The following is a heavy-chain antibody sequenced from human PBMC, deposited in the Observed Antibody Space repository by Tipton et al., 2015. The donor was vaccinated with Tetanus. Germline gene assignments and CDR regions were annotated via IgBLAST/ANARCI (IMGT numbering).Heavy chain of an antibody. CDR1: GFSVSSNY. J-gene: IGHJ4*02. CDR2: IHTGGNT. D-gene: IGHD3-10*01. Sequence: PLRLSCAISGFSVSSNYLTWVRQAPGKGLEWVSVIHTGGNTYYADSVKGRFTVSRDNSKNTFHLQMNSLRAEDTAVYYCTRLWAAALDYWGQGTLVTVSS. CDR3: TRLWAAALDY. V-gene: IGHV3-53*01.